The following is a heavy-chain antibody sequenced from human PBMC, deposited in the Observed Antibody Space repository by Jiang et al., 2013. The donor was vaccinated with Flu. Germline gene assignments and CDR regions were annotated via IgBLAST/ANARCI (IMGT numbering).Heavy chain of an antibody. CDR3: ARDRSGITIFGVVTPYFDY. J-gene: IGHJ4*02. CDR2: IIPIFGTA. Sequence: KVYLQGSGGTFSSYAISWVRQAPGQGLEWMGGIIPIFGTANYAQKFQGRVTITADESTSTAYMELSSLRSEDTAVYYCARDRSGITIFGVVTPYFDYWGQGTLVTVSS. CDR1: GGTFSSYA. D-gene: IGHD3-3*01. V-gene: IGHV1-69*01.